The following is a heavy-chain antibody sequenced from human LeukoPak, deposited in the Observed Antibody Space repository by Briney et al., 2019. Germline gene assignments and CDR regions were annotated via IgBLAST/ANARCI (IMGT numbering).Heavy chain of an antibody. V-gene: IGHV3-21*01. CDR2: ISSSSSYI. Sequence: TGGSLRLSCAASGFTFSSYSMNWVRQAPGKGMEWVSSISSSSSYIYYADSVKGRFTISRDNAKNSLYLQMNSLRAEDTAVYYCATEWSAADPVDYWGQGTLVTVSS. CDR1: GFTFSSYS. CDR3: ATEWSAADPVDY. D-gene: IGHD6-13*01. J-gene: IGHJ4*02.